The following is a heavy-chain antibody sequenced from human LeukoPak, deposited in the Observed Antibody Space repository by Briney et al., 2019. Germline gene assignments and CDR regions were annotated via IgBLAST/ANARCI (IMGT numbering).Heavy chain of an antibody. D-gene: IGHD6-13*01. CDR3: AKERRSSWYQFGVDY. Sequence: GGSLRLSCAASGFTFDDYAMHWVRQAPGKGLEWVSGISWNSGSIGYADSVKGRFTISRDNAKNSLYLQMNSLRAEDTALYYCAKERRSSWYQFGVDYWGQGTLVTVSS. V-gene: IGHV3-9*01. CDR2: ISWNSGSI. J-gene: IGHJ4*02. CDR1: GFTFDDYA.